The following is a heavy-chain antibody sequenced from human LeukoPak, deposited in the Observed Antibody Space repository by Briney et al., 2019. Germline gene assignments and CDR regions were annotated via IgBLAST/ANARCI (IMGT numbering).Heavy chain of an antibody. V-gene: IGHV3-7*01. Sequence: GGSLRLSCAASGFTFSSYWMTWVRQAPGKGLEWVANIKQDGSEKYYVDSVKGRFTISRDNAKNSLDLQMNSLRDEGTAVYYCARVQTAAGDYWGQGTLVTVSS. CDR3: ARVQTAAGDY. CDR2: IKQDGSEK. CDR1: GFTFSSYW. J-gene: IGHJ4*02. D-gene: IGHD6-13*01.